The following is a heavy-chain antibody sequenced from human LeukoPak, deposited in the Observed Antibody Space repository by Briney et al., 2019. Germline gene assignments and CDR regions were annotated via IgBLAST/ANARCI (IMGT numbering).Heavy chain of an antibody. D-gene: IGHD3-22*01. CDR2: IYHSGST. V-gene: IGHV4-38-2*02. CDR3: ARGDTMIVVVPFDY. Sequence: SETLSLTCTVSGYSISSGYYWGWIRQPPGKGLEWIGSIYHSGSTYYNPSLKSRVTISVDTSKNQFSLKLSSVTAADTAVYYCARGDTMIVVVPFDYWGQGTLVTVSS. CDR1: GYSISSGYY. J-gene: IGHJ4*02.